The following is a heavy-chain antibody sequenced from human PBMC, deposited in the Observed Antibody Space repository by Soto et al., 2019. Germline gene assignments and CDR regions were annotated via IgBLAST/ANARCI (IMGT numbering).Heavy chain of an antibody. Sequence: VQLVESGGGVVQPGRSLRLSCAASGFTFSDYAMHWVRQAPGKGLEWVAVVSHDGRNTHYADSVKGRFTISRTSLRAEDTGVYYCAKGGRQWLVTSDFNYWGQGALVTVSS. J-gene: IGHJ4*02. V-gene: IGHV3-30*18. CDR2: VSHDGRNT. D-gene: IGHD6-19*01. CDR3: AKGGRQWLVTSDFNY. CDR1: GFTFSDYA.